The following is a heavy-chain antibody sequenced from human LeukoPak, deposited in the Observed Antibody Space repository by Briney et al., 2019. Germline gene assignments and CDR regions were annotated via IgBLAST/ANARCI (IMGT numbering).Heavy chain of an antibody. CDR3: ARDIYYRMDV. V-gene: IGHV3-74*03. CDR1: GFTFGNYW. Sequence: RSGGSLRLSREASGFTFGNYWMHWVHQVPGKGLVWVARLNSDGSSTTYADSVKGRFTISRDNAKNTLYLQMNSLRAEDTGVYYCARDIYYRMDVWGQGTTVTVSS. CDR2: LNSDGSST. J-gene: IGHJ6*02.